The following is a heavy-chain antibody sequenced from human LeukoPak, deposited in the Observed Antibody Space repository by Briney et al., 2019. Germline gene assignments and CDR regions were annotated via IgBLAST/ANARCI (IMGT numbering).Heavy chain of an antibody. CDR3: ARDEYSSGVFDY. Sequence: GGSLRLSCAASGFTFSSYSMNWVRQAPGKGLEWVSVIYSGGSTYYADSVKGRFTISRDNSKNTLYLQMNSLRAEDTAVYYCARDEYSSGVFDYWGQGTLVTVSS. J-gene: IGHJ4*02. CDR1: GFTFSSYS. V-gene: IGHV3-53*01. CDR2: IYSGGST. D-gene: IGHD6-19*01.